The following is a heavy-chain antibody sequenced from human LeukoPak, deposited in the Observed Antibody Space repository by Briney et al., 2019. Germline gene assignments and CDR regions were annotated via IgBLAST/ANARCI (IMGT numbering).Heavy chain of an antibody. CDR2: INPNSGGT. D-gene: IGHD6-13*01. CDR1: GYTFTGYY. Sequence: GASVKVSCKASGYTFTGYYMHWVRQAPGQGLEWMGRINPNSGGTNYAQKFQGRVTITTDESTSTAYMELSSLRSEDTAVYYCASYKGSWYWFDPWGQGTLVTVSS. V-gene: IGHV1-2*06. J-gene: IGHJ5*02. CDR3: ASYKGSWYWFDP.